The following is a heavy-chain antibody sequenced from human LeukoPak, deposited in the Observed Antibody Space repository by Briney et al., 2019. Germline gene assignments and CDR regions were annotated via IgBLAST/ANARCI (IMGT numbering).Heavy chain of an antibody. V-gene: IGHV4-34*01. Sequence: PSETLSLTCAVYGGSFSGYYWSWIRQPPGKGLEWIGEINRSGSTNYNPSLKSRVTISIDTSKNQFSLRLSSVTAADTAVYYCAREPYDFWSANPPYYFDYWGQGTLVTVSS. CDR3: AREPYDFWSANPPYYFDY. CDR2: INRSGST. J-gene: IGHJ4*02. D-gene: IGHD3-3*01. CDR1: GGSFSGYY.